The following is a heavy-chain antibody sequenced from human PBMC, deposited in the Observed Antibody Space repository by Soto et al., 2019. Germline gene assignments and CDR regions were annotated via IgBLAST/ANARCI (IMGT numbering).Heavy chain of an antibody. V-gene: IGHV1-2*02. D-gene: IGHD5-18*01. CDR3: ARGSGYSYGYGDF. Sequence: SVKVSCKASGYTFTGYYMHWVRQAPGQGLEWMGWINPNSGGTKYAQRFQGRVTMTRDTSISTAYMELSSLRSDDTAVYYCARGSGYSYGYGDFWGQGNLVTVSS. CDR1: GYTFTGYY. CDR2: INPNSGGT. J-gene: IGHJ4*02.